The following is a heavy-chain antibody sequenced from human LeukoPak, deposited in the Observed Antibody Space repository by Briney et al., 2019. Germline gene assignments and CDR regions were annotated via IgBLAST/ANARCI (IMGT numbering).Heavy chain of an antibody. CDR3: AKGGLY. Sequence: GGSLRLSCAASGFTFSSYTMHWIRQAPGKGLEWVSSISGSNSYIFYADSVKGRFTVSRDNAKDSLYLQMNSLRAEDTAVYYCAKGGLYWGQGTLVTVSS. V-gene: IGHV3-21*01. J-gene: IGHJ4*02. CDR1: GFTFSSYT. CDR2: ISGSNSYI.